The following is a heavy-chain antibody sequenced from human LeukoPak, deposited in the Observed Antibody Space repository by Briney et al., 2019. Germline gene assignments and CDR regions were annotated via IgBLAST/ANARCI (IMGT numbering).Heavy chain of an antibody. J-gene: IGHJ4*02. Sequence: GGSLRLSCGGAGFTFSSYAMHWVRQAPGKGLEWVAVISYNGRITYYADSVKGRFTISRDNSKNTLFLQMNSLRVEGTAVYYCARGGAARPDFWGQGTLVTVSS. V-gene: IGHV3-30*04. CDR2: ISYNGRIT. CDR1: GFTFSSYA. CDR3: ARGGAARPDF. D-gene: IGHD6-6*01.